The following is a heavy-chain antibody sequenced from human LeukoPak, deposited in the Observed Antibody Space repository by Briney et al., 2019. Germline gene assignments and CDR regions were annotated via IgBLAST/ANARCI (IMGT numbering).Heavy chain of an antibody. D-gene: IGHD3-10*01. J-gene: IGHJ4*02. V-gene: IGHV3-23*01. CDR2: VSGSGGST. Sequence: PGGSLRLSCAASGFTFSSYAMSWVRQAPGKGLEWVSAVSGSGGSTYYADSVKGRFTISRDNSKNTLFLQMNSLRAEDTAVYYCARDRDYYGSGSFDYWGQGTLVTVSS. CDR1: GFTFSSYA. CDR3: ARDRDYYGSGSFDY.